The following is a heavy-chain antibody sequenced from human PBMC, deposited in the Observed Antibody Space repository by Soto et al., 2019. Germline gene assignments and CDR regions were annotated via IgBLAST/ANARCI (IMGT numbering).Heavy chain of an antibody. CDR3: AKDSHTSSWGGMDV. CDR2: ISWNSGSI. V-gene: IGHV3-9*01. CDR1: GFTFDDYA. D-gene: IGHD3-16*01. Sequence: EVQLVESGGGLVQPGRSLRLSCAASGFTFDDYAMHWARQAPGKGLEWVSGISWNSGSIGYADSVKGRFTMSRDNAKNSLYLQMNSLRDEDTALYYCAKDSHTSSWGGMDVWGKGTTVIV. J-gene: IGHJ6*03.